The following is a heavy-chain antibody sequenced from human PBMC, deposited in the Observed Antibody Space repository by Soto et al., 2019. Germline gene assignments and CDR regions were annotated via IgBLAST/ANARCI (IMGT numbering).Heavy chain of an antibody. J-gene: IGHJ4*02. CDR2: IYYSGST. CDR1: DGSITSGAYY. Sequence: SETLSLTCPVSDGSITSGAYYWCWIRQPPGKGLEWIGYIYYSGSTYYNPSLKSRVTISVDTSKNQFSLKLSSVTAADTAVYYCARSTVTATYYWGQGTLVTVS. CDR3: ARSTVTATYY. D-gene: IGHD4-4*01. V-gene: IGHV4-30-4*01.